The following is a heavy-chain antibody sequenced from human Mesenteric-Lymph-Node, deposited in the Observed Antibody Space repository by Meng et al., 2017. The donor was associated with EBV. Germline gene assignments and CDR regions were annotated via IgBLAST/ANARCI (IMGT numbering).Heavy chain of an antibody. J-gene: IGHJ4*02. D-gene: IGHD3-22*01. CDR2: INPTGGST. Sequence: QVQLVQSGAEVKKPGASVKVSCKTSGYSFTTYYIHWVRQAPGQGLEWMGIINPTGGSTRYAQNFQGRVTMTRDTSTGTVYMELSSLRSDDTAVYYCARDFSSSGTNRYFDYWGQGILVTVYS. CDR3: ARDFSSSGTNRYFDY. V-gene: IGHV1-46*01. CDR1: GYSFTTYY.